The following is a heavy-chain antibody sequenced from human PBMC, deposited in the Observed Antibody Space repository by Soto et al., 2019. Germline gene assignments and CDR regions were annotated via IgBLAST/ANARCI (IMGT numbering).Heavy chain of an antibody. J-gene: IGHJ6*02. D-gene: IGHD6-13*01. V-gene: IGHV4-34*01. CDR1: GGSFSGYY. CDR2: INHSGST. CDR3: ARGMGSSSWSTAGYYYYGMDV. Sequence: QVQLQQWGAGLLKPSETLSLTCAVYGGSFSGYYWSWIRQPPGKVLEWIGEINHSGSTNYNPSLKSRVTISVDTSKTQFSLKLSSVTAADTAVYYCARGMGSSSWSTAGYYYYGMDVWGQGTTVTVSS.